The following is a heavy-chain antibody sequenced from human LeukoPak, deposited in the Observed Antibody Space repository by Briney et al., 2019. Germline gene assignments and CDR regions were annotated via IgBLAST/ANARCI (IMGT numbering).Heavy chain of an antibody. Sequence: SETLSLTCTVSGGSISSYYWSWIRQPPGRGLEWIGYIYYSGSTNYNPSLRSRVTISVDTSKNQFSLKLSSVTAADTAVYYCARGLSSTSCYGICPLAQFDYWGREPWSPSPQ. CDR3: ARGLSSTSCYGICPLAQFDY. CDR1: GGSISSYY. V-gene: IGHV4-59*01. J-gene: IGHJ4*02. D-gene: IGHD2-2*01. CDR2: IYYSGST.